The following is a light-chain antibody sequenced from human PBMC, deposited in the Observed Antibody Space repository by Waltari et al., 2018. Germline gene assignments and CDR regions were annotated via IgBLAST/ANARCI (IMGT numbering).Light chain of an antibody. Sequence: YELTQPPSVSVAPGKTAKISCGGHDIIEKTVHWYQQKPGQAPALVIYDDTVRPSGIPKRFSASDTATLTIARVEAGDEAVYYCQVWDGDSDHPVFGGGTKLTVL. CDR2: DDT. V-gene: IGLV3-21*03. CDR3: QVWDGDSDHPV. CDR1: DIIEKT. J-gene: IGLJ2*01.